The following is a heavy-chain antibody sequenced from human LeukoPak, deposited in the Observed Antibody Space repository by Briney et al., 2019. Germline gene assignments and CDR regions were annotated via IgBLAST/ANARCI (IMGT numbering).Heavy chain of an antibody. CDR1: GFTASGYC. V-gene: IGHV3-7*01. J-gene: IGHJ4*02. Sequence: PAVYLRLSCSAYGFTASGYCMSWDRPTPEKGLEWLANIKQDGNEKYHVDSVKVRFTISRDNAKNSLYLQMNSLRADDTAMYYCAREGNSGYYPYWGQGILVTVSS. CDR2: IKQDGNEK. CDR3: AREGNSGYYPY. D-gene: IGHD3-22*01.